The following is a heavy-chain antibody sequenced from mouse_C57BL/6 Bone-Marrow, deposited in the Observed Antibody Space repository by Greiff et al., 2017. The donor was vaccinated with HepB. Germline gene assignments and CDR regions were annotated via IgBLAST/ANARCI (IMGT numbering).Heavy chain of an antibody. CDR3: AKNSDYESLWFAY. J-gene: IGHJ3*01. D-gene: IGHD2-4*01. Sequence: VKLMESGPGLVQPSQSLSITCTVSGFSLTSYGVHWVRQSPGKGLEWLGVIWRGGSTDYNAAFMSRLSITKDNSKSQVFFKMNSLQADDTAIYDCAKNSDYESLWFAYWGQGTLVTVSA. CDR1: GFSLTSYG. CDR2: IWRGGST. V-gene: IGHV2-5*01.